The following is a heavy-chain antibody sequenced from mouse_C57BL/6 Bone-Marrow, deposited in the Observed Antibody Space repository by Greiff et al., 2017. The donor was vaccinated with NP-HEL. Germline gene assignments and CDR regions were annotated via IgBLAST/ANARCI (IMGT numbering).Heavy chain of an antibody. CDR2: ISYDGSN. D-gene: IGHD2-3*01. V-gene: IGHV3-6*01. CDR3: ARAYDGYYEGFAY. J-gene: IGHJ3*01. CDR1: GYSITSGYY. Sequence: EVQLVESGPGLVKPSQSLSLTCSVTGYSITSGYYWNWIRQFPGNKLEWMGYISYDGSNNYNPSLKNRISITRDTSKNQFFLKLNSVTTEDTATYYCARAYDGYYEGFAYWGQGTLVTVSA.